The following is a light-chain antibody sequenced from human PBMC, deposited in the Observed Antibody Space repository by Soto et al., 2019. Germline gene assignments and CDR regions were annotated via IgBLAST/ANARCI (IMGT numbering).Light chain of an antibody. CDR1: QNLNNW. V-gene: IGKV1-5*03. Sequence: DIQMTQSPSTLSASVGDRVTITCRASQNLNNWLAWYQQKPGKAPKLLIYKASNLERGVPSRFSGSGSGTELTLTISSLQPDDFGTYYCQQYSTYSWTFGQGTKVDIK. CDR2: KAS. CDR3: QQYSTYSWT. J-gene: IGKJ1*01.